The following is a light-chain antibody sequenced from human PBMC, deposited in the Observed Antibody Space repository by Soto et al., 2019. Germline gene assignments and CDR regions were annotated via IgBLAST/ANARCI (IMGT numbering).Light chain of an antibody. CDR1: SSNVGDYKY. V-gene: IGLV2-14*01. Sequence: QSVLTQPASVSGSPGQSITISCTGNSSNVGDYKYVSWYQQQPNKAPKLIIVVNSNPPSGVSNRFSGSKSGNTASLTISGLQAEDEADYYCRSYTISHTTYVFGTGTKVTVL. CDR2: VNS. CDR3: RSYTISHTTYV. J-gene: IGLJ1*01.